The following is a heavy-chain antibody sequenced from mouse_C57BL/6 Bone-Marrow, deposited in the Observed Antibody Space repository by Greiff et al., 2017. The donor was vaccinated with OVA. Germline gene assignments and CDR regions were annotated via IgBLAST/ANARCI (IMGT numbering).Heavy chain of an antibody. Sequence: EVKLVESGPGLVKPSQSLSLPCSVTGYSITSGYYWNWIRQFPGNKLEWMGYISYDGSNNYNPSLKNRISITRDTSKNQFFLKLNSVTTEDTATYYCAMGLLGFAYWGQGTLVTVSA. CDR1: GYSITSGYY. J-gene: IGHJ3*01. D-gene: IGHD2-1*01. CDR3: AMGLLGFAY. V-gene: IGHV3-6*01. CDR2: ISYDGSN.